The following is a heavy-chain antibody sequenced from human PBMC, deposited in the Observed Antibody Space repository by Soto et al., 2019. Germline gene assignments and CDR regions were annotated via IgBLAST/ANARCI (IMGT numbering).Heavy chain of an antibody. Sequence: SVKVSCKASGGTFSSYAISWVRQAPGQGLEWMGGIIPIFGTANYAQKFQGRVTITADESTSTAYMELSSLRSEDTAVYYCARVVYEKGGRLNYYYGMDVWGQGTTVTVSS. CDR3: ARVVYEKGGRLNYYYGMDV. CDR1: GGTFSSYA. J-gene: IGHJ6*02. V-gene: IGHV1-69*13. CDR2: IIPIFGTA. D-gene: IGHD3-16*01.